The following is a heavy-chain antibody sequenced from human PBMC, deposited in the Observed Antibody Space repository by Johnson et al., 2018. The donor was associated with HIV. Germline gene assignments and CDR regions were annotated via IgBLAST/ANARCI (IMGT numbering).Heavy chain of an antibody. D-gene: IGHD2-2*01. J-gene: IGHJ3*02. CDR3: ARRSITSDGFDI. V-gene: IGHV3-11*04. Sequence: QVQLVESGGGLVKPGGSLRLCCAASGFTFRDYYMSWIRQAPGKGLEWVSYISTSGSTIYYADSVKGRFTISRDNGKNSLSLQMNSLRAEETAVYYCARRSITSDGFDIWGQGTMVTVSS. CDR2: ISTSGSTI. CDR1: GFTFRDYY.